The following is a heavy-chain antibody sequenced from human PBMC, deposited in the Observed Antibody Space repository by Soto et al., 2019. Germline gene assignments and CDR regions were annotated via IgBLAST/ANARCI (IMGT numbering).Heavy chain of an antibody. Sequence: GGSLRLSCGASGFTFSSYSMNWVRQAPGKGLEWVSYISSSSSTIYYADSVKGRFTISRDNAKNSLYLQMNSLRAEDTAVYYCARDLGSSWYPEYFQHWGQGTLVTVSS. CDR3: ARDLGSSWYPEYFQH. CDR2: ISSSSSTI. V-gene: IGHV3-48*01. J-gene: IGHJ1*01. CDR1: GFTFSSYS. D-gene: IGHD6-13*01.